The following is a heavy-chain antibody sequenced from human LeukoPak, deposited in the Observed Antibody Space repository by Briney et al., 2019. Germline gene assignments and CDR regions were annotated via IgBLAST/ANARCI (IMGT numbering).Heavy chain of an antibody. D-gene: IGHD3-10*01. CDR3: AKSNGYGLVDI. CDR2: IFYSGGT. J-gene: IGHJ3*02. V-gene: IGHV4-59*04. Sequence: SETLSLTCTVSGGSISSYYWGWIRQTPGKGLEWIGNIFYSGGTYYSPSLTSRVTISLDTSRNQFSLRLNSVTAADTAVYYCAKSNGYGLVDIWGQGTMVTVSS. CDR1: GGSISSYY.